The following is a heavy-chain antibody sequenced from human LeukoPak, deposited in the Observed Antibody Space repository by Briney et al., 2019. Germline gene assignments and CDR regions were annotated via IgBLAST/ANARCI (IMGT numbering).Heavy chain of an antibody. CDR1: GFIFSDYA. D-gene: IGHD3-3*01. J-gene: IGHJ6*02. Sequence: GGSLRLSCAASGFIFSDYAMHWVRQAPGKGLEWVAVIAYDGSSQYYADSVKGRFTISRDNAKNSLYLQMNSLRAEDTAVYYCARGQRGITIFGVVMDVWGQGTTVTVSS. V-gene: IGHV3-30-3*01. CDR3: ARGQRGITIFGVVMDV. CDR2: IAYDGSSQ.